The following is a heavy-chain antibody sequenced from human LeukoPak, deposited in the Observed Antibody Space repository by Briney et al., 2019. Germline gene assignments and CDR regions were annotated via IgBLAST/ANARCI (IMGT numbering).Heavy chain of an antibody. V-gene: IGHV6-1*01. J-gene: IGHJ5*02. D-gene: IGHD2-15*01. CDR1: GDSVSSNIAG. CDR2: TYYRSKWYF. Sequence: SQTLSPTCAISGDSVSSNIAGWSWVRQSPSRGLEWLGRTYYRSKWYFDYAESVKSRISINPDTSKNQFSLQLNSVTPEDTAVYYCARGGLVGSDRGWFGPWGQGILVTVSS. CDR3: ARGGLVGSDRGWFGP.